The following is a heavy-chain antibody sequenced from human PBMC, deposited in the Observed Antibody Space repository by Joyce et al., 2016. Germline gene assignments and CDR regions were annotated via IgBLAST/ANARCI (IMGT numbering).Heavy chain of an antibody. CDR3: ARALGWDSNSCHDY. V-gene: IGHV3-30*03. D-gene: IGHD6-13*01. CDR1: GFPFSNYG. J-gene: IGHJ4*02. CDR2: ISYDGSNK. Sequence: QVQLVESGGGVVPPGRSLRLSFAASGFPFSNYGMHWVRQARGKGLEWVAVISYDGSNKYDVDSVKGRFTISRDNSKNTLYLQMNSLRPEDTAVYYCARALGWDSNSCHDYWGQGTLVTVSS.